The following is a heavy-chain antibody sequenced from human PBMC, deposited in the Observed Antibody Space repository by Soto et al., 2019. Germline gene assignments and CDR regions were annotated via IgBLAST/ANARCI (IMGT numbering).Heavy chain of an antibody. CDR1: GYTYNSYG. CDR2: ISAYNGNT. D-gene: IGHD2-2*03. J-gene: IGHJ4*02. Sequence: GASVKVSCKASGYTYNSYGSSWVRQAPGQGLEWMGWISAYNGNTNYAQKLQGRVTMTTDTSTSTAYMELRSLRSDDTAVYYCARDCGYCSSTSTEGSFDYWGQGTLVTVSS. V-gene: IGHV1-18*01. CDR3: ARDCGYCSSTSTEGSFDY.